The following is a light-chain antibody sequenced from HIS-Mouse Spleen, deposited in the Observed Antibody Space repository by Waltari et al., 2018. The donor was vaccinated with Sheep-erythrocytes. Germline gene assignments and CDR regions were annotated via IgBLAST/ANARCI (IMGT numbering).Light chain of an antibody. CDR1: SSDVGVYNY. Sequence: QSALTQPPSVSGSPGPSVTISCTGTSSDVGVYNYVSWYQQHPGKAPKLMIYDVSKRPSGVPDRFSGSKSGNTASLTISGLQAEDEADYYCCSYAGSYNHVFATGTKVTVL. CDR3: CSYAGSYNHV. J-gene: IGLJ1*01. CDR2: DVS. V-gene: IGLV2-11*01.